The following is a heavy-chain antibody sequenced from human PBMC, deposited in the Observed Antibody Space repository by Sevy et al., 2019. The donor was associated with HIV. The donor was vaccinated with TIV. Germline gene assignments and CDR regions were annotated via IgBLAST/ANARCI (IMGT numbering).Heavy chain of an antibody. CDR2: FKSDVHGGTV. CDR1: GFTFGDYC. J-gene: IGHJ4*02. CDR3: TRWKAAQSIFDY. Sequence: GGSLRLSCTASGFTFGDYCMSWVRQAPGKGLEWVAFFKSDVHGGTVAHAASVRGRFVISRDDSKTIAYLQRNDLKTEDTGVYYCTRWKAAQSIFDYWGQGALVTVSS. D-gene: IGHD6-13*01. V-gene: IGHV3-49*04.